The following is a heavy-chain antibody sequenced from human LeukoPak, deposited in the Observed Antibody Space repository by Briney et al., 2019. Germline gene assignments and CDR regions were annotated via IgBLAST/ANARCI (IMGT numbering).Heavy chain of an antibody. CDR1: GFTFSSYS. CDR2: IRQDGSDK. V-gene: IGHV3-7*01. CDR3: ARDYGDYGYYFDY. D-gene: IGHD4-17*01. J-gene: IGHJ4*02. Sequence: GGSLRLSCAASGFTFSSYSMSWVRQAPGKGLEWVANIRQDGSDKYYVDSVKGRFTISRDNAKSLMSLQMNSLRAEDTAVYYCARDYGDYGYYFDYWGQGTLVTVSS.